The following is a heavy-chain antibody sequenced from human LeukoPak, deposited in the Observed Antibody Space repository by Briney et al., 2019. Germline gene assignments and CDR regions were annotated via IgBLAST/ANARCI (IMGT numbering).Heavy chain of an antibody. CDR1: GFTFSNYE. CDR2: ISSSGTTI. J-gene: IGHJ4*02. V-gene: IGHV3-48*03. Sequence: GGSLRLSCAASGFTFSNYEMNWVRQAPGKGLEWVSYISSSGTTIYYADSVKGRFTISRDNAKNSLSLQMNSLKVEDTAVYYCARDHNGPYTFYYWGQGTLVTVSS. CDR3: ARDHNGPYTFYY. D-gene: IGHD2-2*02.